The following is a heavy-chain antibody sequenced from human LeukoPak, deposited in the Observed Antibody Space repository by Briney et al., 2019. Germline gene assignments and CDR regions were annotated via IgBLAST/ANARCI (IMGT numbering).Heavy chain of an antibody. J-gene: IGHJ4*02. CDR3: ATSVRGYSYGREERSLDY. V-gene: IGHV1-18*01. CDR2: ISAYNGNT. Sequence: EASVKVSCKASGYTFTSYGISWVRQAPGQGLEWMGWISAYNGNTNYAQKLQGRVTITADKSTSTAYMELSSLRSEDTAVYYCATSVRGYSYGREERSLDYWGQGTLVTVSS. D-gene: IGHD5-18*01. CDR1: GYTFTSYG.